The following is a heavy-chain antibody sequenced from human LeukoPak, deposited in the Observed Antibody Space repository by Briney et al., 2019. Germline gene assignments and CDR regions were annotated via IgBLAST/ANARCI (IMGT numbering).Heavy chain of an antibody. CDR3: ARDDTVVTPHDAFDI. Sequence: GGSLRLSCAASGFTFGSYSMNWVRQAPGKGLEWVSSISSSSSYIYYADSVKGRFTISRDNAKNSLYLQMNSLRAEDTAVYYCARDDTVVTPHDAFDIWGQGTMVTVSS. CDR2: ISSSSSYI. J-gene: IGHJ3*02. CDR1: GFTFGSYS. D-gene: IGHD4-23*01. V-gene: IGHV3-21*01.